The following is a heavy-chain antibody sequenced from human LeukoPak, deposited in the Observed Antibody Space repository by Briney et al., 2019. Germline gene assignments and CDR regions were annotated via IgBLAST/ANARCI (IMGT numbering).Heavy chain of an antibody. D-gene: IGHD3-10*01. CDR3: ASERGATQYFDY. V-gene: IGHV1-69*04. CDR1: GGTFSSYV. CDR2: IIPMLDMQ. J-gene: IGHJ4*02. Sequence: SVKVSCKASGGTFSSYVITWVRQAPGQGLEWMGRIIPMLDMQNYAQKFQGRVTITADKSTSTAYMELSSLRSEDTAVYYCASERGATQYFDYWGQGTLVTVSS.